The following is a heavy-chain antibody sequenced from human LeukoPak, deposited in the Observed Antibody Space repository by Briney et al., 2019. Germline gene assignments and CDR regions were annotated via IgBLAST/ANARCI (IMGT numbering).Heavy chain of an antibody. CDR1: GFSFSTYS. Sequence: GGSLRLSCAASGFSFSTYSMNWVRQAPGKGLEWVSSISSSSSYTYYADSVEGRFTISRDNAKNSVYLEMNSLRVEDTAVYYCARVPSDYWGQGTLVTVSS. CDR3: ARVPSDY. V-gene: IGHV3-21*01. J-gene: IGHJ4*02. CDR2: ISSSSSYT.